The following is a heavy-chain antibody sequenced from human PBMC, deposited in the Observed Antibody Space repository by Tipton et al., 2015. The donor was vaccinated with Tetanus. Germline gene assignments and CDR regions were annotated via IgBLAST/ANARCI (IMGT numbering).Heavy chain of an antibody. Sequence: TLSLTCAVSGVSINSNHWWSWVHQAPGKGLEWIGEISHSGGSNYNPSLKSRVAMSEDTSKNLFSLHLNSVTAADTAVYYCAMIHGVSSSFDYWGQGTPVTVSS. CDR1: GVSINSNHW. V-gene: IGHV4-4*02. CDR2: ISHSGGS. CDR3: AMIHGVSSSFDY. J-gene: IGHJ4*02. D-gene: IGHD6-6*01.